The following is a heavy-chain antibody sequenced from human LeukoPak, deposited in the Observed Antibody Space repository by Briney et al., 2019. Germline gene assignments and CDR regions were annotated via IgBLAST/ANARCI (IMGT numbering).Heavy chain of an antibody. V-gene: IGHV1-2*02. CDR3: ARDMVRGEEAFDI. J-gene: IGHJ3*02. Sequence: GASVKVSCKASGYTFTGYYMHWVRQAPGQGLEWMGWINPNSGGTNYAQKFQGRVTMTTDTSTSTAYMELRSLRSDDTAVYYCARDMVRGEEAFDIWGQGTMVTVSS. CDR1: GYTFTGYY. CDR2: INPNSGGT. D-gene: IGHD3-10*01.